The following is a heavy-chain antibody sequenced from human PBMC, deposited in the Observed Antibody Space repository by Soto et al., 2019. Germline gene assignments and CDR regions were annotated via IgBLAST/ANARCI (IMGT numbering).Heavy chain of an antibody. Sequence: PGESLKISCKGSGYSFTSYWIGWVRQMPGKGLEWMGIIYPGDSDTRYSPSFQGQVTISADKSISTAYLQWSSLKASDTAMYYCARSHPHIVVVPAAIHYYYYMDVWGKGTTVTVSS. V-gene: IGHV5-51*01. CDR2: IYPGDSDT. CDR3: ARSHPHIVVVPAAIHYYYYMDV. D-gene: IGHD2-2*01. J-gene: IGHJ6*03. CDR1: GYSFTSYW.